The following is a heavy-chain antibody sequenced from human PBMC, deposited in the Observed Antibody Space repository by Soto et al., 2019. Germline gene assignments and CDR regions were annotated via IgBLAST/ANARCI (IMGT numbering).Heavy chain of an antibody. V-gene: IGHV1-8*01. CDR1: GYSFTNND. CDR3: ARMATFGSLNWFDP. Sequence: ASVKVSCKASGYSFTNNDVTWVRQATGQGLEWMGWMNPGSGDTGYAQKFQGRVTMTRDISIATAYMELSSLRSDDTAIYYCARMATFGSLNWFDPWGQGTLVT. J-gene: IGHJ5*02. D-gene: IGHD3-16*01. CDR2: MNPGSGDT.